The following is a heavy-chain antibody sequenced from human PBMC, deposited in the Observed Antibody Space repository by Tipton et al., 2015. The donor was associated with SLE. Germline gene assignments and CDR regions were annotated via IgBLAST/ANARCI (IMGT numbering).Heavy chain of an antibody. J-gene: IGHJ3*02. CDR1: GGSISSYY. V-gene: IGHV4-59*13. CDR2: IYYSGST. CDR3: ARDLTGEAAVDI. Sequence: TLSLTCTVSGGSISSYYWSWIRQPPGKGLEWIGYIYYSGSTNYNPSLKSRVTISVDTSKNQFSLKLSSVTAADTAVYYCARDLTGEAAVDIWGQGTMVTVSS. D-gene: IGHD7-27*01.